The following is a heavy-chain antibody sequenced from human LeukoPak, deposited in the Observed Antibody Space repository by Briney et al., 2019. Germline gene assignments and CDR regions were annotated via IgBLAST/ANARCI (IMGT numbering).Heavy chain of an antibody. CDR1: GFTFNYAW. V-gene: IGHV3-15*04. Sequence: GGSLRLSCAASGFTFNYAWMSWVRQVPGKGLEWVGQTVSEIDGGTTDYAAPVKGRFTISRDNSKNTLYLQMNSLRAEDTAVYYCAKDPLSSRLLWFGELPNYWGQGTLVTVSS. D-gene: IGHD3-10*01. J-gene: IGHJ4*02. CDR2: TVSEIDGGTT. CDR3: AKDPLSSRLLWFGELPNY.